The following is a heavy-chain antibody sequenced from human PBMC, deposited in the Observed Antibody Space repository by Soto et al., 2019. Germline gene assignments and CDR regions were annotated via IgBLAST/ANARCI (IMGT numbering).Heavy chain of an antibody. CDR3: AGGNSSRWYWFDP. CDR2: IYYNGNT. CDR1: GGSISSTHYY. J-gene: IGHJ5*02. V-gene: IGHV4-31*03. Sequence: QVQLQESGPGLVKPSQTLSLTCTVSGGSISSTHYYCSCIRRHPGKGLEWIGYIYYNGNTYYNPSLKSRVTISVDTSKNQFSLKLSSVTAADTAVYYCAGGNSSRWYWFDPWGQGTLVTVSS. D-gene: IGHD6-13*01.